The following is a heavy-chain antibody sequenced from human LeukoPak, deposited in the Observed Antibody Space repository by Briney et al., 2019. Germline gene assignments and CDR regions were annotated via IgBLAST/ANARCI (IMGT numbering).Heavy chain of an antibody. J-gene: IGHJ4*02. CDR2: ISYDGSNK. V-gene: IGHV3-30*03. Sequence: PGRSLRLSCAASGFTFSSYGMHWVRQAPGKGLEWVAVISYDGSNKYYADSVKGRFTISRDNAKNSLYLQMNSLRAEDTAVYYCAREATVTIRMYYFDYWGQGTLVTVSS. CDR3: AREATVTIRMYYFDY. CDR1: GFTFSSYG. D-gene: IGHD4-17*01.